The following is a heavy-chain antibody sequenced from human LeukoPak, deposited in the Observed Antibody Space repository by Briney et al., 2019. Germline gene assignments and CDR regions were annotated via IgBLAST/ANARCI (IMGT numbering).Heavy chain of an antibody. Sequence: PGGSLRLSCAASGFTFSTYAMSWVRQPPGEGLEWVSAIGGSGGSTYYADSVKGRFTISRDNAKNTLYLQMNNLRVEDTAVYYCARVPGPGMNEYFHLWGQAPWSPSPQ. J-gene: IGHJ1*01. D-gene: IGHD3-10*01. CDR1: GFTFSTYA. CDR3: ARVPGPGMNEYFHL. CDR2: IGGSGGST. V-gene: IGHV3-23*01.